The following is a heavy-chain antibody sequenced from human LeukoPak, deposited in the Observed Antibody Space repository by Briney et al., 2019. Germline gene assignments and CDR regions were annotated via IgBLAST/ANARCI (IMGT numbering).Heavy chain of an antibody. CDR3: AKEGFDIVVVITATGPDY. CDR1: GFTFRTYT. CDR2: ITSSSSSI. J-gene: IGHJ4*02. V-gene: IGHV3-48*01. Sequence: PGGSLRLSCEASGFTFRTYTMHWVRQAPGKGLEWISYITSSSSSIYYADSVKGRFTISRDNSKNTLYLQMNSLRAEDTAVYYCAKEGFDIVVVITATGPDYWGQGTLVTVSS. D-gene: IGHD2-15*01.